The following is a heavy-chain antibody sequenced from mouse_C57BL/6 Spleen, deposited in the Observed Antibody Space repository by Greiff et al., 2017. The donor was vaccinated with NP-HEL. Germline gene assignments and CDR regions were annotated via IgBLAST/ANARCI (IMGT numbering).Heavy chain of an antibody. Sequence: VQLQQSGPVLVKPGASVKMSCKASGYTFTDYYMNWVKQSHGKSLEWIGVINPYNGGTSYNQKFKGKATLSVDKSSSTAYMELNSLTSEDSAVYYCARSDHYGSSPYAMDYWGQGTSVTVSS. CDR3: ARSDHYGSSPYAMDY. D-gene: IGHD1-1*01. CDR2: INPYNGGT. J-gene: IGHJ4*01. V-gene: IGHV1-19*01. CDR1: GYTFTDYY.